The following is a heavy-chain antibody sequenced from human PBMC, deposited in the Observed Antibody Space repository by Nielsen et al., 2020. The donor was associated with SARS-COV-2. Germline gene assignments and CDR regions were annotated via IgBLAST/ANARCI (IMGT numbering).Heavy chain of an antibody. V-gene: IGHV1-8*02. CDR2: INPNSGNT. D-gene: IGHD5-24*01. Sequence: ASVKVSCKASGYTFTGYYMHWVRQAPGQGLEWMGWINPNSGNTGYAQKFQGRVTMTRNTSISTAYMELSSLRSEDTAVYYCARGRGWLLGFDYWGQGTLVTVSS. CDR1: GYTFTGYY. J-gene: IGHJ4*02. CDR3: ARGRGWLLGFDY.